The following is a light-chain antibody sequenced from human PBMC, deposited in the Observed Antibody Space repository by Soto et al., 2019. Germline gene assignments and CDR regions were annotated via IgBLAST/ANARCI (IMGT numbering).Light chain of an antibody. Sequence: DIQMTPSPPSLSASVGDRVTITCQASQDIRNYLNWYQQKPGKAPKLLIYDASNLETGVPSRFSGSGSGTDFTFTISSLQPEDIATYYCQQYDNLPMYTFGQGTKVEIK. V-gene: IGKV1-33*01. CDR3: QQYDNLPMYT. CDR2: DAS. CDR1: QDIRNY. J-gene: IGKJ2*01.